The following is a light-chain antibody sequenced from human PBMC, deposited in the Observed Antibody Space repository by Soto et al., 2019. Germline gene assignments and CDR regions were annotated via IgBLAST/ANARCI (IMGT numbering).Light chain of an antibody. CDR3: QSFDSSLSDSV. CDR1: SSNIGAGYD. V-gene: IGLV1-40*01. Sequence: QAVVTQPPSVSGAPGQRVTISCTGSSSNIGAGYDVHWYQQLPGTAPKLLIYDNRNRPSGVPDRFSGSKSGTSASLAITGLQAEDEADYYCQSFDSSLSDSVFGGGTKLTVL. CDR2: DNR. J-gene: IGLJ2*01.